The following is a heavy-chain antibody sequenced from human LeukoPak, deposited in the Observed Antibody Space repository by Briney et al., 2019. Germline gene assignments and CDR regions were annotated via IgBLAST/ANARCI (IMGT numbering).Heavy chain of an antibody. V-gene: IGHV3-7*04. Sequence: GGSLRLSCAASGFTFGTYWMNWVRKAPGKGLEWVANIKQDGSETYYVDSVKGRFTISRDNAKKSLFLQMNSLRVEDTAVYYCARGRYSSSLGWGQGTLVTVSS. CDR1: GFTFGTYW. D-gene: IGHD2-2*01. CDR3: ARGRYSSSLG. CDR2: IKQDGSET. J-gene: IGHJ4*02.